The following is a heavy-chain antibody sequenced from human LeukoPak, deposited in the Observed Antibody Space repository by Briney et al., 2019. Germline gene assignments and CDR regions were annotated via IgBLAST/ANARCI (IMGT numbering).Heavy chain of an antibody. V-gene: IGHV3-21*01. D-gene: IGHD3-3*01. Sequence: GGSLRLSCAASGFTFSDYTMNWVRQAPGKGLEWVSSISSSSTYIYYAGSVEGRFTISRDNAKNSLYLQMNSLRAEDTAVYYCARANSGYYDFWSGYPLLDYMDVWGKGTTVTVSS. CDR1: GFTFSDYT. J-gene: IGHJ6*03. CDR3: ARANSGYYDFWSGYPLLDYMDV. CDR2: ISSSSTYI.